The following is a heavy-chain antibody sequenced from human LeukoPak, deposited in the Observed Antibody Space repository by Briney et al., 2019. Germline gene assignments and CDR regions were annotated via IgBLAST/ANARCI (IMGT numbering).Heavy chain of an antibody. CDR2: IYYSGST. V-gene: IGHV4-39*01. CDR3: ARRRAAAGHYYFDY. J-gene: IGHJ4*02. CDR1: GGSISSSSYY. Sequence: PSETLSLTCTVSGGSISSSSYYWGWIRQPPGKGLEWIGSIYYSGSTYYNPSLKSRVTISVDTSKNQFSLKLSSVTAADTAVYYCARRRAAAGHYYFDYWGQGTLVTVSS. D-gene: IGHD6-13*01.